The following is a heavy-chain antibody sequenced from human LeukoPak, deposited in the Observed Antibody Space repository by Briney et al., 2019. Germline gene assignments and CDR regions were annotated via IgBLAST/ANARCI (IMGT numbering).Heavy chain of an antibody. Sequence: SETLSLTCTVSGGSISSSSYYWGWIRQPPGKGLEWIGSIYYSGSTYYNPSLKSRVTISVDTSKNQFSLKLSSVTAADTAVYYCATGIAVADDYFDYWGQGTLVTVSS. CDR3: ATGIAVADDYFDY. CDR1: GGSISSSSYY. CDR2: IYYSGST. D-gene: IGHD6-19*01. V-gene: IGHV4-39*07. J-gene: IGHJ4*02.